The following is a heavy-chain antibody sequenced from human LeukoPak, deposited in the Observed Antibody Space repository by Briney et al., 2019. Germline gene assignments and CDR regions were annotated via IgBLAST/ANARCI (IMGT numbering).Heavy chain of an antibody. CDR3: ARVSTPLTAYYYGMDV. D-gene: IGHD2-2*01. J-gene: IGHJ6*02. V-gene: IGHV1-69*13. CDR2: IIPIFGTA. Sequence: ASVKVSCKASGGTFSSYAISWVRQAPGQGLEWMGGIIPIFGTANYAQKFQGRVTITADESTSTAYMELSSLRSEDTAVYYCARVSTPLTAYYYGMDVWGQGTTVTVSS. CDR1: GGTFSSYA.